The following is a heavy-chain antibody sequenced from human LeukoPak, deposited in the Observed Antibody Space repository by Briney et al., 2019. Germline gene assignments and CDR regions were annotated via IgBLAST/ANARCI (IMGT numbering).Heavy chain of an antibody. CDR2: VWPEASDT. Sequence: GESLKISCKGSGYSFTSYWIGWVRQMPGKGLEWMGIVWPEASDTRYSPSFQGQVTISADKSISTAYLQWNSLKASDTAMYYCARLDSTHLDYWGQGTPVTVSS. V-gene: IGHV5-51*01. CDR3: ARLDSTHLDY. CDR1: GYSFTSYW. J-gene: IGHJ4*02. D-gene: IGHD2-2*01.